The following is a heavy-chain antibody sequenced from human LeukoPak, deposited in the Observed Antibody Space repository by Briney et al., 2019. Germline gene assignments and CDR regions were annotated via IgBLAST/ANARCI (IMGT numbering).Heavy chain of an antibody. J-gene: IGHJ4*02. CDR3: AKVISSYSGYDSY. D-gene: IGHD5-12*01. CDR1: GITFNNFG. CDR2: ISNGGHHT. Sequence: GGSLRLSCAASGITFNNFGMSWVRQAPGKGLEWVSSISNGGHHTYYADSVRGRFTISRDNSKNTLYLQMDSLRAEDTAVYFCAKVISSYSGYDSYWGQGTLDTVSS. V-gene: IGHV3-23*01.